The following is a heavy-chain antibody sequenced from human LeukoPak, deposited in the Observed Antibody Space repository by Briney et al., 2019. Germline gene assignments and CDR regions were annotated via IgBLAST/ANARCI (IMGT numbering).Heavy chain of an antibody. CDR1: GGSISSGDYY. V-gene: IGHV4-30-4*08. Sequence: PSQTLSLTCTVSGGSISSGDYYWSWTRQPPGKGLEWIGYIYYSGSTYYNPSLKSRVTISVDTSKNQFSLKLSSVTAADTAVYCCARVRSITIFGVVIDWNWFDPWGQGTLVTVSS. CDR2: IYYSGST. J-gene: IGHJ5*02. CDR3: ARVRSITIFGVVIDWNWFDP. D-gene: IGHD3-3*01.